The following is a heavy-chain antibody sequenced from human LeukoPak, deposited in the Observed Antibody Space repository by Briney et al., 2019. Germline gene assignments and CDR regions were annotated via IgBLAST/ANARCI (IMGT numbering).Heavy chain of an antibody. CDR3: ATGNYYDSSGLDY. CDR1: GFTFSSYG. CDR2: IWYDGSNK. V-gene: IGHV3-33*01. J-gene: IGHJ4*02. D-gene: IGHD3-22*01. Sequence: GSLRLSCAASGFTFSSYGMHWVRQAPGKGLEWVAVIWYDGSNKYYADSVKGRFTISRDNSKNTLYLQMNSLRAEDTAVYYCATGNYYDSSGLDYWGQGTLVTVSS.